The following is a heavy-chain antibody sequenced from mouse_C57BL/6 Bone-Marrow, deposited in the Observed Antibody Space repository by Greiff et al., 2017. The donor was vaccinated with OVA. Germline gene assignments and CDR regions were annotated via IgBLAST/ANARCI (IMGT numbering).Heavy chain of an antibody. CDR1: VYSIPSDY. CDR3: ASTAY. CDR2: ISYSGST. Sequence: EVKLMESGPGLSPPSQPLSLPCSVPVYSIPSDYWNWIRKFPGNKLEYMGYISYSGSTYYNPSLKSRISITRDTSKNQYYLQLNSVTTEDTATYYCASTAYWGQGTLVTVSA. V-gene: IGHV3-8*01. J-gene: IGHJ3*01.